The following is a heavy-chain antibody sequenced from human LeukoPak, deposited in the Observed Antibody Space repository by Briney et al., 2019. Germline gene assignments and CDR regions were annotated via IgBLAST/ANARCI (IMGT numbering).Heavy chain of an antibody. CDR1: GFTFTTYW. CDR3: ARDAVDTANAV. CDR2: INSDGSIT. Sequence: GGSLRLSCAASGFTFTTYWMHWVRQAPGKGLVWISHINSDGSITSYADSVKGRFTISRDNAKNTLYLQMNSLRAEDTAVYYCARDAVDTANAVWGQGTTVTVSS. D-gene: IGHD5-18*01. V-gene: IGHV3-74*01. J-gene: IGHJ6*02.